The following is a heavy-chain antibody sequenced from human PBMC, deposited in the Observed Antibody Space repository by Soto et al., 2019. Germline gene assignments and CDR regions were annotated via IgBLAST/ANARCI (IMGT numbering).Heavy chain of an antibody. CDR3: ARGPGYCSSTSCYGLYYYYYYGMDV. J-gene: IGHJ6*02. CDR2: INHSGST. CDR1: GGSFSGYY. Sequence: SETLSLTCAVYGGSFSGYYWSWIRQPPGKGLEWIGEINHSGSTNYNPSLKSRVTISVDTSKNQFSLKLSSVTAADTAVYYCARGPGYCSSTSCYGLYYYYYYGMDVWGQGTTVT. D-gene: IGHD2-2*03. V-gene: IGHV4-34*01.